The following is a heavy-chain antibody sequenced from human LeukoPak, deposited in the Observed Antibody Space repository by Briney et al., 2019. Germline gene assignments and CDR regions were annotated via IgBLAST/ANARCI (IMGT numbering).Heavy chain of an antibody. CDR1: GFIFSSYS. CDR2: ITSSSSSI. J-gene: IGHJ4*02. CDR3: ARDYCSGGRCYSVDY. V-gene: IGHV3-48*04. D-gene: IGHD2-15*01. Sequence: GGSLRLSCAGSGFIFSSYSLNWVRQAPGKGLEWVSYITSSSSSIYYADSVKGRFTISRDNAKNSLYLQMNSLRAEDTAMYYCARDYCSGGRCYSVDYWGQGTLVTVSS.